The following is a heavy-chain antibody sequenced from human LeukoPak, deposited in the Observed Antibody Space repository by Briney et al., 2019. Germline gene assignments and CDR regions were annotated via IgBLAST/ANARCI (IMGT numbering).Heavy chain of an antibody. J-gene: IGHJ4*02. D-gene: IGHD6-19*01. CDR1: GFTFRTYT. Sequence: GGSLRLSCAASGFTFRTYTMNWVRQAPRKGLEWISSISSSSSYIYYADSVKGRFTISRDNAKNSLFLQMNSLRAEDTAVYYCAREWIAVAGASDYWGQGTLVTVSS. CDR3: AREWIAVAGASDY. CDR2: ISSSSSYI. V-gene: IGHV3-21*01.